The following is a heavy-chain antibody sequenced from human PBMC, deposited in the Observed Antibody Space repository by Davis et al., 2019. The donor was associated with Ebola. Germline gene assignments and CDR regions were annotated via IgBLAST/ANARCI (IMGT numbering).Heavy chain of an antibody. CDR2: INLNDATT. CDR1: GYTFTNYH. CDR3: ARGRSLFDY. V-gene: IGHV1-46*01. J-gene: IGHJ4*02. D-gene: IGHD4-17*01. Sequence: ASVQVSCKASGYTFTNYHMHWVRQAPGQGLEWLGIINLNDATTSYAQKFQGRVTLTRDTSTSTVYMELSSLRSEDTAVYYCARGRSLFDYWGQGTLVTVSS.